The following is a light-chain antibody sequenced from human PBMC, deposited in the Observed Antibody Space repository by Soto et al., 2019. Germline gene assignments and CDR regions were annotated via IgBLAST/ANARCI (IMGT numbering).Light chain of an antibody. CDR2: AAS. J-gene: IGKJ1*01. Sequence: DIQMTQSPSSLSASVGDRVTVTCRASQSISSYLNWYQQKPGKAPKLLIYAASSLQSGVPSRFSGSGSGTDFTLTISRLDPEDFAVYYCQQSGSPVWTFGQGTKVDIK. V-gene: IGKV1-39*01. CDR3: QQSGSPVWT. CDR1: QSISSY.